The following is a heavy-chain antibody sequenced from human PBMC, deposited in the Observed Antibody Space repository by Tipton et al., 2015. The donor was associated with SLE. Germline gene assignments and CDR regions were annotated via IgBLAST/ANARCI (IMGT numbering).Heavy chain of an antibody. J-gene: IGHJ6*02. CDR2: TYYRSKWYN. CDR1: GGSISSYY. D-gene: IGHD3-10*01. Sequence: TLSLTCTVSGGSISSYYWSWIRQSPSRGLEWLGRTYYRSKWYNDYAVSVKSRITINPDTSKNQVSLQLNSVTPEDTAVYYCARLAMVLYHYGMDVWGQGTTVTVSS. V-gene: IGHV6-1*01. CDR3: ARLAMVLYHYGMDV.